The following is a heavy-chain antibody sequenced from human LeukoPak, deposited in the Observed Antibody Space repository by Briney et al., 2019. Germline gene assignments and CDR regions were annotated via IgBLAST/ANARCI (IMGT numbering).Heavy chain of an antibody. Sequence: GGSLRLSCAASGFTFSDYYMSWIRQAPGKGLEWVSYISSSGSTIYYADSVKGRFTISRDNAKNSLYLQMNSLRAGDTAVYYCARAPSGPFWLPQDYWGQGTLVTVSS. V-gene: IGHV3-11*01. CDR2: ISSSGSTI. D-gene: IGHD1-26*01. J-gene: IGHJ4*02. CDR3: ARAPSGPFWLPQDY. CDR1: GFTFSDYY.